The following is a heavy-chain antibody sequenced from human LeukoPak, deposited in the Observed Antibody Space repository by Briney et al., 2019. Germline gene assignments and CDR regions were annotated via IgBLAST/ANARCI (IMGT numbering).Heavy chain of an antibody. D-gene: IGHD6-13*01. J-gene: IGHJ4*02. Sequence: GESLKISCKGSGYTFSNYWIGWVRQMPGKGLEWMGIIYPGDSDTRYSPSFQGQVTISADKSISTAYLHWSSLKASDTAMYYCARHESLYSPHDWGQGSLVTVSS. V-gene: IGHV5-51*01. CDR3: ARHESLYSPHD. CDR1: GYTFSNYW. CDR2: IYPGDSDT.